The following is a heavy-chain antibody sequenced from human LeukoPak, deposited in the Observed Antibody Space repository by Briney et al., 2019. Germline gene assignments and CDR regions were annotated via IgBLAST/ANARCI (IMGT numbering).Heavy chain of an antibody. D-gene: IGHD6-13*01. CDR3: ARAYRQQLVILDY. J-gene: IGHJ4*02. CDR2: IHHTGTT. Sequence: PSETLSLTCAVSGGSITSTNWWSWVRQPPGRGLGWIGEIHHTGTTNNNPSLKSRVTMSVDKSKNHFSLKLTSVTAADTAVYYCARAYRQQLVILDYWGQGILVTVSS. V-gene: IGHV4-4*02. CDR1: GGSITSTNW.